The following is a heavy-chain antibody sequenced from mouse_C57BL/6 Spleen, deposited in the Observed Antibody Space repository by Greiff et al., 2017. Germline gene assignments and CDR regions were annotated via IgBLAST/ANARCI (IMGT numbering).Heavy chain of an antibody. Sequence: EVHLVESGGGLVQPKGSLTLSCAASGFTFNTYAMHWVRQAPGKGLEWVARIRSKSSNYATYYADSVKDRFTISRDDSQSMLYLQMNNLKTEDTAMYYCVRGDSSGSWFAYWGQGTLVTVSA. V-gene: IGHV10-3*01. D-gene: IGHD3-2*02. J-gene: IGHJ3*01. CDR3: VRGDSSGSWFAY. CDR1: GFTFNTYA. CDR2: IRSKSSNYAT.